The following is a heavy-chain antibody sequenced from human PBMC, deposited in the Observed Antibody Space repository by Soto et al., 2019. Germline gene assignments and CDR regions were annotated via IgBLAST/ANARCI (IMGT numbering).Heavy chain of an antibody. Sequence: SVKVSCKASGGSFSSYPISWVRQAPEQGLEWMGGIIPIFGTANYAQKFQGRVTITADESTSTAYMELSSLRSEDTAVYYCARDSIGASIAVAGIDAFDIWGQGTMVIVSS. CDR3: ARDSIGASIAVAGIDAFDI. D-gene: IGHD6-19*01. CDR1: GGSFSSYP. J-gene: IGHJ3*02. V-gene: IGHV1-69*13. CDR2: IIPIFGTA.